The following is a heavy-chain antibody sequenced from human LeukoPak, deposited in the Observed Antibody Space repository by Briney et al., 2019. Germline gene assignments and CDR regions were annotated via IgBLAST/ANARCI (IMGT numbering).Heavy chain of an antibody. CDR3: ANTYYYDSSGYPEYFQH. V-gene: IGHV3-48*03. J-gene: IGHJ1*01. CDR1: GFTFSSYE. D-gene: IGHD3-22*01. Sequence: GGSLRLSCAASGFTFSSYEMNWVRQAPGKGLEWVSYISSSGSTIYYADSVKGRFTISRDNAKNSLYLQMNSLRAEDTAVYYCANTYYYDSSGYPEYFQHWGQGTLVTVSS. CDR2: ISSSGSTI.